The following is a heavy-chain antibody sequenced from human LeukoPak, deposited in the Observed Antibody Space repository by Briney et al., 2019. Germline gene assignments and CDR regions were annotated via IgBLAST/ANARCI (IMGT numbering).Heavy chain of an antibody. D-gene: IGHD1-1*01. CDR1: GGSISTYY. CDR3: ARVSWFPGTSYYYMDV. Sequence: SETLSLTCTVSGGSISTYYWSWIRQPPGKGLEWIGYISYSGSTNYNPSLKSRVTISVDTSKNQFSLKLSSVTAADTAVYYCARVSWFPGTSYYYMDVWGKGTTVTVSS. CDR2: ISYSGST. V-gene: IGHV4-59*01. J-gene: IGHJ6*03.